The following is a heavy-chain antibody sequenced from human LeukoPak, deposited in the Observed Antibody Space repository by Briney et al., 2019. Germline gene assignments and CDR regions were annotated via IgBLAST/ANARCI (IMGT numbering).Heavy chain of an antibody. CDR2: IWYDGSNK. D-gene: IGHD3-3*01. J-gene: IGHJ6*02. CDR3: ARDLTSLEWLLPDNYYYYYGMDV. Sequence: GGSLRLSCAASGCTLSSYGMHWVRQAPGKGLEWVAVIWYDGSNKYYADSVKGRFTNSRDNSKNTLYLQMNSLRAEDTAVYYCARDLTSLEWLLPDNYYYYYGMDVWGQGTTVTVSS. CDR1: GCTLSSYG. V-gene: IGHV3-33*01.